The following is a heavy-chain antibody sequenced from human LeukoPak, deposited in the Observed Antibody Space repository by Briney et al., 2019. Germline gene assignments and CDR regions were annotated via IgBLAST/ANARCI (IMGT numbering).Heavy chain of an antibody. D-gene: IGHD3-22*01. Sequence: PGGSLRLSCAASGFTFDDLGMNWVRQAPGKGLEWVSGINWNGGSTGYADSVKSRFTISRDNAKNSLYPQMNSLRAEDTALYYCARDGSVSFYDSRGLDYWGQGTLVTVSS. CDR1: GFTFDDLG. V-gene: IGHV3-20*04. CDR2: INWNGGST. CDR3: ARDGSVSFYDSRGLDY. J-gene: IGHJ4*02.